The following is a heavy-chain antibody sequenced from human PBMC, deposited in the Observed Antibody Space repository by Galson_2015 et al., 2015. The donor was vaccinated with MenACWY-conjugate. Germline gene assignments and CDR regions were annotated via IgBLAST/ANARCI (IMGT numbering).Heavy chain of an antibody. V-gene: IGHV3-23*01. CDR2: ISGSGGST. CDR1: GLRFGDYA. J-gene: IGHJ4*02. CDR3: AKDLRTIFQLVFDV. Sequence: SLRLSCAGSGLRFGDYAMTWVRQAPGKGLEWISTISGSGGSTHYADSVKGRFTISRDNSKNTLFLQMTSLRADDTAIYYCAKDLRTIFQLVFDVWGQGTLVTVSS. D-gene: IGHD2-15*01.